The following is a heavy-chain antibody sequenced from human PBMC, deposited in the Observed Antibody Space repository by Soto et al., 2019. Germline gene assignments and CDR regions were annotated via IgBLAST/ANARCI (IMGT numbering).Heavy chain of an antibody. CDR3: SRGPLRGCGELLPYYFDGDV. Sequence: SETLSLTCTVSGGSISSYYWSWIRQPPGKGLEWIGYIYYSGSTNYNPSLKSRVTISVDTSKNQFSLKLSSVTAADTAVYYCSRGPLRGCGELLPYYFDGDVWGQGPTVTVSS. V-gene: IGHV4-59*08. J-gene: IGHJ6*02. CDR2: IYYSGST. D-gene: IGHD3-10*01. CDR1: GGSISSYY.